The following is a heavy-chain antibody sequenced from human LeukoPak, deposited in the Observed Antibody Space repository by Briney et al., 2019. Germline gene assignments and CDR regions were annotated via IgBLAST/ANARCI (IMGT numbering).Heavy chain of an antibody. J-gene: IGHJ4*02. CDR2: IYYSGST. V-gene: IGHV4-39*07. CDR3: ARGARYDSSGYYYFDY. D-gene: IGHD3-22*01. CDR1: GGSISSSSYY. Sequence: SETLSLTCTVSGGSISSSSYYWGWIRQPPGKGLEWIGSIYYSGSTYYNPSLKSRVTISVDTSKNQFSLKLSSVTAADTAVYYCARGARYDSSGYYYFDYWGQGTLVTVSS.